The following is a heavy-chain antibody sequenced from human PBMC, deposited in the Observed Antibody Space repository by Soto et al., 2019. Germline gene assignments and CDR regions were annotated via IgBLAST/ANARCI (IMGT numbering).Heavy chain of an antibody. CDR2: IYWDDDK. CDR1: GFSLSTSGVG. Sequence: QITLEESGPTLVKPARTLTLTCTFSGFSLSTSGVGVGWIRQPPGEALEWLTLIYWDDDKRYSPSLKTRLTITKDTSKNQVVLTMTNMDPVDTATYYCARYYFGSGLYFFDYWGQGTLVTVSS. J-gene: IGHJ4*02. V-gene: IGHV2-5*02. CDR3: ARYYFGSGLYFFDY. D-gene: IGHD3-10*01.